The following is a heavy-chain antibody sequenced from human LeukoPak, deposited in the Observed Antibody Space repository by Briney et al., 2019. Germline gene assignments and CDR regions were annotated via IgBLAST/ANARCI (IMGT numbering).Heavy chain of an antibody. CDR3: ARGWGYFDY. Sequence: SETLSLTCTVSGGSISSGSYYWSWIRQPPGKGLEWIGYIFYTGTTNYNFSLKSRLTISVDTSKNQFSLRLTSVTAADTAVYYCARGWGYFDYWGQGTLVTVSS. V-gene: IGHV4-61*01. J-gene: IGHJ4*02. CDR2: IFYTGTT. D-gene: IGHD6-19*01. CDR1: GGSISSGSYY.